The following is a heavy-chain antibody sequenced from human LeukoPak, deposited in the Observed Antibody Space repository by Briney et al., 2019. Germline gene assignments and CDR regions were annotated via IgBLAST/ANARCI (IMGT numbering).Heavy chain of an antibody. J-gene: IGHJ6*03. D-gene: IGHD3-10*01. CDR2: IYPGDSDT. Sequence: GESLKISCKGSGYTFTSYWIGWVRQMPGKGLEWMGIIYPGDSDTRYSPSFQGQVTISADKSISTAYLQWSSLKASDTAMYYCARTYYYGSGSKNLFRPIYYYYMDVWGKGTTVTVSS. V-gene: IGHV5-51*01. CDR1: GYTFTSYW. CDR3: ARTYYYGSGSKNLFRPIYYYYMDV.